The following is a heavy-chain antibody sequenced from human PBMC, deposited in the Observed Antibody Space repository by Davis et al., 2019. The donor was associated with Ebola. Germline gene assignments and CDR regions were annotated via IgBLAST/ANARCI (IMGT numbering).Heavy chain of an antibody. CDR3: ARRLYYDFWSGYYSGYYGMDV. Sequence: ASVKVSCKASGYTFTSYDINWVRQATGQGLEWMGWMNPNSGNTGYAQKFQGRVTMTRNTSISTAYMELSSLRSEDTAVYYCARRLYYDFWSGYYSGYYGMDVWGQGTTVTVSS. CDR2: MNPNSGNT. V-gene: IGHV1-8*01. CDR1: GYTFTSYD. D-gene: IGHD3-3*01. J-gene: IGHJ6*02.